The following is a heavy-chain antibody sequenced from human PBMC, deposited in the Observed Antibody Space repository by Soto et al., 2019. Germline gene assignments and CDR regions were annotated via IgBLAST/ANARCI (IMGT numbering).Heavy chain of an antibody. Sequence: PGGSMRVSSTAAGLNFISYSMNWVRQKTGKGLEWVSSISSSSSYIYYADSVKGRFTISRDNAKNSLYLQMNSLRAEDTAVYYCARGVYDYVWGSYYYYGMDVWGQGTTVTVSS. CDR3: ARGVYDYVWGSYYYYGMDV. V-gene: IGHV3-21*01. J-gene: IGHJ6*02. D-gene: IGHD3-16*01. CDR1: GLNFISYS. CDR2: ISSSSSYI.